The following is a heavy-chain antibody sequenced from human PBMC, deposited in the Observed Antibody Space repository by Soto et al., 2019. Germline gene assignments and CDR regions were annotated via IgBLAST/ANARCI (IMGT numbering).Heavy chain of an antibody. J-gene: IGHJ6*02. CDR1: GDTFKNCV. CDR3: AAELGFGKLSVV. D-gene: IGHD3-10*01. Sequence: QVQVVQSGVEVRRPGSSVKVSCKASGDTFKNCVISWVRQAPGQGLEWMGGIIPLFGTTDFAQRFQGRLTITTDESTTTASMELSRLRSEDTATYYCAAELGFGKLSVVWGQGTTVIVS. V-gene: IGHV1-69*01. CDR2: IIPLFGTT.